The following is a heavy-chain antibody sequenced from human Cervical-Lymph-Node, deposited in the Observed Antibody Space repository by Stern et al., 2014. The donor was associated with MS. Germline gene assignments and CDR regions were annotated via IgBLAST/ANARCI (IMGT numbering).Heavy chain of an antibody. CDR1: GESLSGFY. CDR3: ARGPTHYY. Sequence: QVQLQQWGAGLLKSSETLSLTCAVSGESLSGFYWSWFRQPPGKGLEWIGEIFPSGSTNYSPSLKSRVTISADTSKNQFFLNLDSVTAADTAVYYCARGPTHYYWAQGALVTVSS. CDR2: IFPSGST. V-gene: IGHV4-34*01. J-gene: IGHJ4*02. D-gene: IGHD3-10*01.